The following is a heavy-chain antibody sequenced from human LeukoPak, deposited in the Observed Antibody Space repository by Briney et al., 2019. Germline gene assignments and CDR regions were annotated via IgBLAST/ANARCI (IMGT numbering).Heavy chain of an antibody. V-gene: IGHV3-30*04. D-gene: IGHD3-10*01. CDR3: AKDGGGSGDY. CDR1: GFTFSSYA. J-gene: IGHJ4*02. CDR2: ISYDGSNK. Sequence: GGSLRLSCAASGFTFSSYAMSWVRQAPGKGLEWVAVISYDGSNKYYADSVKGRFTISRDNSKNTLYLQMNSLRAEDTAVYYCAKDGGGSGDYWGQGTLVTVSS.